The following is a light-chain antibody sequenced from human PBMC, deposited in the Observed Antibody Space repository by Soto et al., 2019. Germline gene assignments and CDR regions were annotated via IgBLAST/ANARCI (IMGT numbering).Light chain of an antibody. CDR1: QGVGST. CDR2: DAS. CDR3: QQSYNFPRT. Sequence: ELVLTQSPATLSVSPGERATLSCRASQGVGSTLAWYQQEPGRAPRLLIYDASTRATGIPARFSGAGSGTEFTLTISSLQSDDFATYYCQQSYNFPRTFGQGTTV. V-gene: IGKV3-15*01. J-gene: IGKJ1*01.